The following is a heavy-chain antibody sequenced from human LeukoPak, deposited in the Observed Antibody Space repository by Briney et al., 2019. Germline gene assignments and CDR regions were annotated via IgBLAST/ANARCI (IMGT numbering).Heavy chain of an antibody. V-gene: IGHV4-59*08. CDR3: ARLGGGYDFWSGYSGFPYYFDY. CDR1: GGSISSYY. Sequence: SETLSLTCTVSGGSISSYYWSWIRQPPGKGLEWIGYIYYSGSTNYNPSLKSRVTISVDTSKNQFSLKLSSVTAADTAVYYCARLGGGYDFWSGYSGFPYYFDYWGQGTLVTVSS. CDR2: IYYSGST. J-gene: IGHJ4*02. D-gene: IGHD3-3*01.